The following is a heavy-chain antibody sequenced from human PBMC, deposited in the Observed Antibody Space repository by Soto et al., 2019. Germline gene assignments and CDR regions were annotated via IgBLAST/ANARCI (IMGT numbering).Heavy chain of an antibody. Sequence: SETLSLTCTVSGGSISGYYWSWIRQPAGKGLEWIGRMYNSERTNYNPSLKSRVTMSMDTSKNQFSLKLTSVTAADTAVYFCATEPLAHYYFDLWGQGTPVTVYS. CDR1: GGSISGYY. J-gene: IGHJ4*02. CDR2: MYNSERT. V-gene: IGHV4-4*07. CDR3: ATEPLAHYYFDL.